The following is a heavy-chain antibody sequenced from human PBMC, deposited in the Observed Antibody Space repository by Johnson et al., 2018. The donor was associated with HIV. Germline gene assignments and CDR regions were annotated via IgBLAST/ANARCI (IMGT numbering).Heavy chain of an antibody. J-gene: IGHJ3*02. V-gene: IGHV3-15*01. CDR3: AKDLRVYTCDAFDI. CDR1: GFTFTNAW. CDR2: LKSRTDGETA. D-gene: IGHD5/OR15-5a*01. Sequence: VQLVESGGGLVQPGGSLRLSCAASGFTFTNAWMHWVRQAPGKGLEWVGRLKSRTDGETADYAAPVKGRFTISRDDSKNTLYLQMNSLRAEDTAVYYCAKDLRVYTCDAFDIWGQGTMVTVS.